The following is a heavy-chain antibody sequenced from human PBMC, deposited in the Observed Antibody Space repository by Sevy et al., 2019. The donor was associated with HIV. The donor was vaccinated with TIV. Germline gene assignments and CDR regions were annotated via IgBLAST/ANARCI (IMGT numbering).Heavy chain of an antibody. Sequence: GGSLRLSCAASGFTFSDYYMSWIRRAPGKGLEWVSYISSSSSYTNYADSGKGRFTISRDNAKNSLYLQMNSLRAEDRAVYYCARDIGFGELLPPPYFDYWGQGTLVTVSS. D-gene: IGHD3-10*01. CDR2: ISSSSSYT. V-gene: IGHV3-11*06. CDR1: GFTFSDYY. J-gene: IGHJ4*02. CDR3: ARDIGFGELLPPPYFDY.